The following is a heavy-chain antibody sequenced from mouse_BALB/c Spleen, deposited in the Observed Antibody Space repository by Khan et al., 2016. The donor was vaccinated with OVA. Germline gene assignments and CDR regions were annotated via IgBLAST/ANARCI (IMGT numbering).Heavy chain of an antibody. CDR2: ISPGGGDT. J-gene: IGHJ3*01. D-gene: IGHD1-2*01. Sequence: QVQLQQSGAELVRPGASVKMSCKASGYTFTTFYINWVKQRPGQGLEWIGEISPGGGDTYYNERFKDKATLTADQSSNTAYMQLSSLTSEDSAVYVGSESNYFGYTFAYWGQGTLLTVSS. CDR1: GYTFTTFY. V-gene: IGHV1-77*01. CDR3: SESNYFGYTFAY.